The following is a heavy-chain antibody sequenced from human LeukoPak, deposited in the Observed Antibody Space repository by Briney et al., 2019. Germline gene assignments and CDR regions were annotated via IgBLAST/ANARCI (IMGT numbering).Heavy chain of an antibody. D-gene: IGHD3/OR15-3a*01. CDR2: VSSGDGIT. J-gene: IGHJ6*02. CDR1: GFTFSTYA. CDR3: AKSVFHIRTDYYFALDV. Sequence: GGSLRLSCAASGFTFSTYAMSWVRQAPGKGLEWVSTVSSGDGITYYADSVKGRFTVSRDNSQHTLYLQVSSLRAEDTAVYFCAKSVFHIRTDYYFALDVWGQGTTVTVSS. V-gene: IGHV3-23*01.